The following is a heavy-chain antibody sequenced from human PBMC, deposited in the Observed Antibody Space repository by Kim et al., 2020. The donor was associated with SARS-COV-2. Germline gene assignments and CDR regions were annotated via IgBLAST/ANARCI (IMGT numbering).Heavy chain of an antibody. D-gene: IGHD1-7*01. CDR1: GGSISSYY. Sequence: SETLSLTCTVSGGSISSYYWSWIRQPPGKALEWIGYIYYSGSTNYNPSLKSRVTISVDTSKNQFSLKLSSVTAADTAVYYCARHLAGTTGRTRYGMDVWGQGTTVTVSS. CDR2: IYYSGST. CDR3: ARHLAGTTGRTRYGMDV. J-gene: IGHJ6*02. V-gene: IGHV4-59*08.